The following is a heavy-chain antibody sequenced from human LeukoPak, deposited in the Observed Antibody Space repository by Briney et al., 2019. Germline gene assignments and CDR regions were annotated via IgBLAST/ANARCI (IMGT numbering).Heavy chain of an antibody. Sequence: PSETLSLTCTVSGGSISSSSYYWGWIRQPPGKGLEWIGSIYYSGSTYYNPSLKSRVTISVDTSKNQFSLKLSSVTAADTAVYYCASRYGDYSFDPWGRGTLVTVSS. CDR2: IYYSGST. D-gene: IGHD4-17*01. J-gene: IGHJ5*02. CDR3: ASRYGDYSFDP. V-gene: IGHV4-39*01. CDR1: GGSISSSSYY.